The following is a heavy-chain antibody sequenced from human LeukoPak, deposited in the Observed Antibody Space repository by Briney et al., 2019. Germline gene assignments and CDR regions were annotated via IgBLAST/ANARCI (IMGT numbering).Heavy chain of an antibody. D-gene: IGHD2-2*01. CDR1: GFTFSNYW. V-gene: IGHV3-74*01. CDR3: ARTISSSSTSCFLY. CDR2: INSDGSST. J-gene: IGHJ4*02. Sequence: PGGSLRLSCAASGFTFSNYWMHWVRHAPGKGPVWVSRINSDGSSTTYADSVKGRFTISRDNAKNTLYLQMNSLRAEDTAVYYCARTISSSSTSCFLYWGQGALVTVSS.